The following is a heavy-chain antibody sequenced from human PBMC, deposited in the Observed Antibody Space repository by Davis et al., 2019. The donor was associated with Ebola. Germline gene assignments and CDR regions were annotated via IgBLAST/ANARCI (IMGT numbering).Heavy chain of an antibody. J-gene: IGHJ4*02. CDR3: AREGGYGGLGFDY. D-gene: IGHD4-23*01. Sequence: PSETLSLTCTVSGGSISSSSYYWGWIRQPPGKGLEWIGSIYYSGSTYYNPSLKSRVTISVDTSKNQFSLKLSSVTAADTAVYYCAREGGYGGLGFDYWGQGTLVTVSS. V-gene: IGHV4-39*07. CDR2: IYYSGST. CDR1: GGSISSSSYY.